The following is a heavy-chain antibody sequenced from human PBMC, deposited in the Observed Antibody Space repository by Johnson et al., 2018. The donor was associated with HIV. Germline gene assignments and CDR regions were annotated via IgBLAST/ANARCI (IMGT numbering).Heavy chain of an antibody. D-gene: IGHD3-16*01. V-gene: IGHV3-30*02. CDR3: AKLRWAWGAAFDV. J-gene: IGHJ3*01. Sequence: QMLLVESGGGVVQPGGSLRLSCAASGFTFSTFGMHWVRQAPGKGLEWVAFIRYDGNNKYYADSVKCRFTISRDNSKNTLYLQMNSLRAEDTAVYYCAKLRWAWGAAFDVWGQGTMVTVSS. CDR2: IRYDGNNK. CDR1: GFTFSTFG.